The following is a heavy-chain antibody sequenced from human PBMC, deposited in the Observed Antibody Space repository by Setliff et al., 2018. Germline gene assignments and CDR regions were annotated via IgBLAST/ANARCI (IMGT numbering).Heavy chain of an antibody. Sequence: PGGSLRLSCAASGFTFSSYALHWVRQAPGKGLEWVTLISYEGIYKYYADSVKGRFTVSRDNSKNTLYLQMNSLRAEDTAIYYCARCSSWHGHYPHFNYWGQGTLVTVSS. D-gene: IGHD6-13*01. CDR1: GFTFSSYA. CDR2: ISYEGIYK. J-gene: IGHJ4*02. CDR3: ARCSSWHGHYPHFNY. V-gene: IGHV3-30*04.